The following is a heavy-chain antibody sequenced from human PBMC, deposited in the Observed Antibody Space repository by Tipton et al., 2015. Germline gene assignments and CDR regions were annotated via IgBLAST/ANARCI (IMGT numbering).Heavy chain of an antibody. D-gene: IGHD5-12*01. Sequence: LRLSCAVSGGSISSGGFSWSWIRQPPGKGLEWIGYIYQGGSTNYNPSLKSRVTMSVDRSKNQFSLKLTPVTAADTAVYYCARSGYTYGMDVWGQGTTVTVSS. V-gene: IGHV4-30-2*01. CDR3: ARSGYTYGMDV. J-gene: IGHJ6*02. CDR2: IYQGGST. CDR1: GGSISSGGFS.